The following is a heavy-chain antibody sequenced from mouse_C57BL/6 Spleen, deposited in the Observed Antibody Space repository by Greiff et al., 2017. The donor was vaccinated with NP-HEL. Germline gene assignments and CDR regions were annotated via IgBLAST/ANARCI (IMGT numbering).Heavy chain of an antibody. CDR2: INPSSGYT. Sequence: QVQLQQSGAELARPGASVKMSCKASGYTFTSYTMHWVKQRPGQGLEWIGYINPSSGYTKYNQKFKDKATLTADKSSSTAYMQLSSLTSEDSTVYYCARRLVSPITTVVDWYFDVWGTGTTVTVSS. V-gene: IGHV1-4*01. CDR3: ARRLVSPITTVVDWYFDV. J-gene: IGHJ1*03. CDR1: GYTFTSYT. D-gene: IGHD1-1*01.